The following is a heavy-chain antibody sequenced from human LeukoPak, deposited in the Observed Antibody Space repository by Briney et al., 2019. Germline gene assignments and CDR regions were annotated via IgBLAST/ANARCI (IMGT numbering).Heavy chain of an antibody. D-gene: IGHD2-15*01. V-gene: IGHV3-30-3*01. CDR1: GFTFSSYA. CDR3: ARVRAIYSSIDY. J-gene: IGHJ4*02. CDR2: ISYDGSNK. Sequence: GRSLRLSCAASGFTFSSYAMHWVRQAPGKGLEWVAGISYDGSNKYYADSVKGRFTISRDNSKNTLYLQMNSLRAEDTAVYYCARVRAIYSSIDYWGPGTLVTVS.